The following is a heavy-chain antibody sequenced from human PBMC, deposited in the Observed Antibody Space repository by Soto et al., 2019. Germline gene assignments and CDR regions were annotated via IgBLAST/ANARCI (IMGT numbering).Heavy chain of an antibody. J-gene: IGHJ6*02. CDR3: GKGKELGVVRYGLDA. CDR1: GFSVKRYW. D-gene: IGHD3-3*01. Sequence: PRLSCGASGFSVKRYWMHWVRQAPGKGLVWLSRFGGDENYTDYADSVRGRFTISRDIAKNTIYLQMNSLRAEDTAVYYCGKGKELGVVRYGLDAWGQGPTATVS. CDR2: FGGDENYT. V-gene: IGHV3-74*01.